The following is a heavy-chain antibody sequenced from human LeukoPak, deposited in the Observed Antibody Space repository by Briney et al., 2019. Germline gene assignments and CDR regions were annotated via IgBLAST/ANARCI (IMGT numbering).Heavy chain of an antibody. Sequence: PSETLSLTCTVSGGSISSYYWSWIRQPPGKGLEWIGYIYYSGSTNYNPSLKSRVTISVDTSKNQFSLKLSSVTAADTAVYYCARDLMTTVTNFYYYMDVWGKGTTVTVSS. CDR2: IYYSGST. V-gene: IGHV4-59*12. CDR3: ARDLMTTVTNFYYYMDV. CDR1: GGSISSYY. J-gene: IGHJ6*03. D-gene: IGHD4-17*01.